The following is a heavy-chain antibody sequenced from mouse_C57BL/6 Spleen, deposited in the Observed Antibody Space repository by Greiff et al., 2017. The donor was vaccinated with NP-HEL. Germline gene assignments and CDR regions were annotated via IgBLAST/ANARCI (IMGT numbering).Heavy chain of an antibody. Sequence: QVQLQQPGAELVRPGSSVKLSCKASGYTFTSYWMDWVKQRPGQGLEWIGNIYPSDSETHYNQKFKDKATLTIDKSSSTAYMQLSSLTSEDSAVYYCARTGINSPKKYWGQGTSVTVAS. CDR1: GYTFTSYW. CDR3: ARTGINSPKKY. V-gene: IGHV1-61*01. D-gene: IGHD2-4*01. CDR2: IYPSDSET. J-gene: IGHJ4*01.